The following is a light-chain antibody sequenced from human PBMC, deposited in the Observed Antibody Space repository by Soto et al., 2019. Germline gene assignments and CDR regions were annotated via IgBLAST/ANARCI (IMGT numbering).Light chain of an antibody. J-gene: IGLJ1*01. V-gene: IGLV2-23*01. CDR3: CSYAGSSTYV. CDR2: EGS. Sequence: QSVLTQPASVSGSPGQSITISCTGTSSDVGSYNLVSWYQQHPGKAPKLMIHEGSKRPSGVSNRFSGSKYGNTASLTFFGLQAKDEADYYCCSYAGSSTYVLGTGTKVTVL. CDR1: SSDVGSYNL.